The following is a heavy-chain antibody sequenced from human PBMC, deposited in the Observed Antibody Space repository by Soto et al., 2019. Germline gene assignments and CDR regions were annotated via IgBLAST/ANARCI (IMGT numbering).Heavy chain of an antibody. CDR2: ISGSNGAT. CDR1: GYSSINYG. V-gene: IGHV1-18*04. CDR3: ARDSKWLIINGNWFDS. D-gene: IGHD5-12*01. Sequence: QVQLVQSGAEVKKPGASVKVSCKFSGYSSINYGMTWVRQAPGQGFEWMGWISGSNGATNYAQRFQGRVTLTTDTSTNTAYMELRSLRLDDTAIYYCARDSKWLIINGNWFDSWGQGTLVTVSS. J-gene: IGHJ5*01.